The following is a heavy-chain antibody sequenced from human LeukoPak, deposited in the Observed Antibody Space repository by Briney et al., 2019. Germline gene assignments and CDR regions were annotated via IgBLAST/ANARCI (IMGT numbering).Heavy chain of an antibody. CDR3: ARDVEGGFDY. J-gene: IGHJ4*02. V-gene: IGHV4-31*03. CDR2: IYYSGST. D-gene: IGHD5-24*01. CDR1: GGSISSRSYY. Sequence: PSETLSLTCTVSGGSISSRSYYWGWIRQHPGKGLEWIGYIYYSGSTYYNPSLKSRVTISVDTSKNQFSLKLSSVTAADTAVYYCARDVEGGFDYWGQGTLVTVSS.